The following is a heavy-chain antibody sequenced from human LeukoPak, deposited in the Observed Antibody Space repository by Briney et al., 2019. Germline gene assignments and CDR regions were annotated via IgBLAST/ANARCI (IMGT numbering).Heavy chain of an antibody. CDR1: GFTFSSYS. CDR3: ASPPGSTYYYYYYMDV. Sequence: GGSLRLSCAASGFTFSSYSMNWVRQAPGKGLEWVSYISSSSSTIYYADSVKGRFTISRDNAKNSLYLQMNSLRAEDTAVYYCASPPGSTYYYYYYMDVWGKGTTVTVSS. CDR2: ISSSSSTI. J-gene: IGHJ6*03. V-gene: IGHV3-48*01. D-gene: IGHD2-2*01.